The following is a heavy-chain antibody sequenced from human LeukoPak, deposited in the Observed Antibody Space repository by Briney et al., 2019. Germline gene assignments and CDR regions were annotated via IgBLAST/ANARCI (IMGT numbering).Heavy chain of an antibody. CDR2: ISGSGGST. J-gene: IGHJ5*02. V-gene: IGHV3-23*01. Sequence: GGSLRLSCAASGFTFSSYAMSWVRQAPGKGLEGVSAISGSGGSTYYADSVKGRFTISRDNSKNTLYLQMNSLRADATAVYYCAKASPALRYFDWPPGAWGQGTLVTVSS. D-gene: IGHD3-9*01. CDR3: AKASPALRYFDWPPGA. CDR1: GFTFSSYA.